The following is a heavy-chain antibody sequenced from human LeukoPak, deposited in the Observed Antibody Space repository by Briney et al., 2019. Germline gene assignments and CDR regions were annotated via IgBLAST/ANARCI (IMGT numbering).Heavy chain of an antibody. CDR3: ARERIAAPGTVH. D-gene: IGHD6-13*01. J-gene: IGHJ4*02. V-gene: IGHV4-38-2*01. Sequence: PSETLSLTCAVSGYSISSGYYWGWIRQPPGKGLEWIGSIYHSGSTYYNPSLRSRVTISVDTSKNQFSLKLSSVTAADTAVYYCARERIAAPGTVHWGQGTLVTVSS. CDR2: IYHSGST. CDR1: GYSISSGYY.